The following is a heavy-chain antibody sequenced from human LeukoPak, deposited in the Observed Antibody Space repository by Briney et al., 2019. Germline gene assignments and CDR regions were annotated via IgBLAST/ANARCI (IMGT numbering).Heavy chain of an antibody. CDR3: AKPNYYYDSSGRYFDY. J-gene: IGHJ4*02. Sequence: GGSLRLSCAASGFTFSSYAMSWVRQAPGKGLEWVSAISGSGGSTYYADSVKGRFTIPRDNSKNTLYLQMNSLRAEDTAVYYCAKPNYYYDSSGRYFDYWGQGTLVTASS. V-gene: IGHV3-23*01. CDR1: GFTFSSYA. D-gene: IGHD3-22*01. CDR2: ISGSGGST.